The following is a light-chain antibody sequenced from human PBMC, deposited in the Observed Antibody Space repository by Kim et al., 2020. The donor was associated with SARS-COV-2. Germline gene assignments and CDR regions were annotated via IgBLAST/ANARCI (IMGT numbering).Light chain of an antibody. Sequence: DIQMTQSPSSLSASIGDRVTITCRATQNIFNYLNWLQQKPGKAPELLIYTASSLQSGVPSRFSGSGSGTDFTLTINTLQPEDFATYYCQQSYSTPRTFGQGTKVDIK. CDR2: TAS. V-gene: IGKV1-39*01. CDR1: QNIFNY. CDR3: QQSYSTPRT. J-gene: IGKJ1*01.